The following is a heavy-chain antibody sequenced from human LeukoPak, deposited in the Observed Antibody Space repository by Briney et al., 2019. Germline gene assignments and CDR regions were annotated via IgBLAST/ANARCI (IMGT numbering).Heavy chain of an antibody. D-gene: IGHD6-19*01. V-gene: IGHV4-39*01. CDR3: ARGPRSKQWLVPSTKFYFDY. J-gene: IGHJ4*02. CDR2: VFYSGST. Sequence: PSETLSLTCTVSGDSISSSSFYWAWIRQPPGKGLEYIGSVFYSGSTYYNPSLRSRVTFSVDTSKNQFSLKLSSVTAADTAVYYCARGPRSKQWLVPSTKFYFDYWGQGTLVTVSS. CDR1: GDSISSSSFY.